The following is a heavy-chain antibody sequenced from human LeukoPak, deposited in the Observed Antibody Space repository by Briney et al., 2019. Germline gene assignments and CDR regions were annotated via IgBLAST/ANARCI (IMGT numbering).Heavy chain of an antibody. D-gene: IGHD2-15*01. Sequence: GESLKISCKGSGYSFTSYWIGWVRQATGQGPEWMGWMNPNSGNTGYAQKFQGRVTMTRNPSISTAYMEVSGLRSEDTAVYYCARGWDQLGYCSGDSCHSMDVWGQGTTVTVSS. CDR1: GYSFTSYW. CDR2: MNPNSGNT. J-gene: IGHJ6*02. CDR3: ARGWDQLGYCSGDSCHSMDV. V-gene: IGHV1-8*02.